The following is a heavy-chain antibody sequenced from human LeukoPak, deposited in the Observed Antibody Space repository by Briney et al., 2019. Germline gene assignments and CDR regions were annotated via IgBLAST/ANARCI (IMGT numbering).Heavy chain of an antibody. J-gene: IGHJ4*02. D-gene: IGHD2-21*02. V-gene: IGHV3-53*01. CDR2: IYSGGST. Sequence: GGSLRLSCAASGFTVSNNYMSWVRQAPGKGLEWVSVIYSGGSTYYADSVKGRFTISRDNSKNTLYLQMNSLRVEDTAVYYCAATTCGGDCYPEYWGQGILVTVSS. CDR1: GFTVSNNY. CDR3: AATTCGGDCYPEY.